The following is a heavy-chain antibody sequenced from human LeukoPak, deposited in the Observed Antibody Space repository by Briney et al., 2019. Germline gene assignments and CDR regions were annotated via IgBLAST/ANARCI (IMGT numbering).Heavy chain of an antibody. CDR3: TRSPDGVDY. V-gene: IGHV3-7*01. J-gene: IGHJ4*02. CDR1: GFTFSGFS. CDR2: IKQDGSEK. D-gene: IGHD3-10*01. Sequence: GGSLRLSCAASGFTFSGFSMSWVRQSPTKGPEWVANIKQDGSEKYYLDSVKGRFTISRDNAKNSLYLEMNSLRAEDTAVYYCTRSPDGVDYWGQGTLVTVSS.